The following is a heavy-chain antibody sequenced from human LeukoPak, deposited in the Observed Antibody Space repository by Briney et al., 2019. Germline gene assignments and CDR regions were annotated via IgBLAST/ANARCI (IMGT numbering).Heavy chain of an antibody. CDR2: MNPASGNT. D-gene: IGHD2-2*01. J-gene: IGHJ4*02. CDR3: ARQRGGYCGIDSCSYYFDY. Sequence: ASVKVSCKASGYTFTSYAMHWVRQAPGQRLEWMGWMNPASGNTGYSQRFQGRVNIVRDTSVATAYMELTSLTSEDTAVYFCARQRGGYCGIDSCSYYFDYWGQGTQVTVST. V-gene: IGHV1-3*01. CDR1: GYTFTSYA.